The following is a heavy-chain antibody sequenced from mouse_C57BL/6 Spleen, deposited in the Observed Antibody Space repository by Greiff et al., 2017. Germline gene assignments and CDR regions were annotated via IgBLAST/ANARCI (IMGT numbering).Heavy chain of an antibody. CDR2: IWSGGST. CDR3: AREGWVTTVVSSYWYFDV. Sequence: QVQLQQSGPGLVQPSQSLSIPCTVSGFSLTSYGVHWVRQSPGKGLEWLGVIWSGGSTDDNAAFISRRSISKDNSKSQVFFKMNRLQADDTAIYYCAREGWVTTVVSSYWYFDVWGTGTTVTVSS. J-gene: IGHJ1*03. V-gene: IGHV2-2*01. CDR1: GFSLTSYG. D-gene: IGHD1-1*01.